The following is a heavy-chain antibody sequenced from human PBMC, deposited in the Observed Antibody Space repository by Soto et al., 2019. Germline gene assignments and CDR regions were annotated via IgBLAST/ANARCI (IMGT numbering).Heavy chain of an antibody. J-gene: IGHJ4*02. Sequence: TSETLSLTCTVSGDSLNDNYWARIRQSPGKGLEWIVFFSYGGSTNYNPSLKSRVSISVDAPKKHFSLDLTSVTAADTAVYYCARVGARYCSGTTCPMAYWGQGTLDTVSS. V-gene: IGHV4-59*01. CDR1: GDSLNDNY. CDR3: ARVGARYCSGTTCPMAY. D-gene: IGHD2-2*01. CDR2: FSYGGST.